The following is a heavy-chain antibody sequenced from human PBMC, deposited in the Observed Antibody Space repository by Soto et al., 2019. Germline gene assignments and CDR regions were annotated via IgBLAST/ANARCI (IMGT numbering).Heavy chain of an antibody. CDR1: GFNFSSYA. CDR3: ARDRNDFWSLDN. V-gene: IGHV3-30-3*01. CDR2: ISYDGSNK. J-gene: IGHJ4*02. D-gene: IGHD3-3*01. Sequence: PGRSLILYCAASGFNFSSYAIHWVRQAPGKGLEWVEVISYDGSNKYYADSVKGRFTISRDNSKNTLYLQMNSLRAEDTAVYSCARDRNDFWSLDNWGQGTLVTVSS.